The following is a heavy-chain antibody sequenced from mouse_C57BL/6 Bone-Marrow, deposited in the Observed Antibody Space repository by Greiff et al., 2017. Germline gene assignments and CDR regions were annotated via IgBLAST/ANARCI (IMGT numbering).Heavy chain of an antibody. CDR1: GYAFSSSW. CDR2: IYPGDGDT. Sequence: QVQLKESGPELVKPGASVKISCKASGYAFSSSWMNWVKQRPGKGLEWIGRIYPGDGDTNYNGKFKGKATLTADKSSSTAYMQLSSLTSEDSAVYCGARSGDGYYFYYFDYWGQGTTLTVSS. D-gene: IGHD2-3*01. J-gene: IGHJ2*01. CDR3: ARSGDGYYFYYFDY. V-gene: IGHV1-82*01.